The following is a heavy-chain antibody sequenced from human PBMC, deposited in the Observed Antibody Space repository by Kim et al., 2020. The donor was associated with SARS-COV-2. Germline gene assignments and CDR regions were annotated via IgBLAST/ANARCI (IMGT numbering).Heavy chain of an antibody. CDR3: ARAAKTPYFDY. CDR1: GGSISSGGYY. V-gene: IGHV4-31*03. Sequence: SETLSLTCTVSGGSISSGGYYWSWIRQHPGKGLEWIGYIYYSGSTYYNPSLKSRVTISVDTSKNKFSLKLSSVTAADTAVYYCARAAKTPYFDYWGQGTLVTVSS. J-gene: IGHJ4*02. CDR2: IYYSGST.